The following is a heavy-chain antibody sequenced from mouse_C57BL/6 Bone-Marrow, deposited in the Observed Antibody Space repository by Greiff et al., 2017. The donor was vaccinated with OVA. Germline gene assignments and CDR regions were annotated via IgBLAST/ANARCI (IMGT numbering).Heavy chain of an antibody. CDR3: TTVKYYYAMDY. CDR2: IDPENGDT. Sequence: EVQLQQSGAELVRPGASVKLSCTASGFNIKDDYMHWVKQRPEQGLEWIGWIDPENGDTEYASKFQGKATITADTSSNTAYLQLSSLTSEDTAVYYFTTVKYYYAMDYWGQGTSVTVSS. J-gene: IGHJ4*01. CDR1: GFNIKDDY. V-gene: IGHV14-4*01.